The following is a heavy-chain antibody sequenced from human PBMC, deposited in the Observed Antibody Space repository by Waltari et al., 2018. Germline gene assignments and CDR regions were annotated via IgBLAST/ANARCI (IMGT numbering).Heavy chain of an antibody. CDR1: GFTFSLYG. Sequence: QVQLVESGGGVVQPGRSLRLSCAASGFTFSLYGLPWVRRAPGKGLEWVAVIWYEGSNKYYADSVKGRFTISRDKSKITLYLQMNSLRVEGTAVYYCARDRHYYGSGRPLDYYTMDVWGQGTTVTVSS. CDR3: ARDRHYYGSGRPLDYYTMDV. D-gene: IGHD3-10*01. V-gene: IGHV3-33*01. J-gene: IGHJ6*02. CDR2: IWYEGSNK.